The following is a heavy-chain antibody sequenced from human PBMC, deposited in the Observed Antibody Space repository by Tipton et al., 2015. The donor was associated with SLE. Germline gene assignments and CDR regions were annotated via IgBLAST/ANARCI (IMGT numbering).Heavy chain of an antibody. Sequence: TLSLTCTVSGGSISSRNYYWSWIRQSAGKGLEWIGHIYTSGSTNYNPSLKSRVTISADTSRNQFPLKLNSMTAADTAVYYCARGFTVGFGELLLIKYSYGMDVWGQGTTVTVSS. CDR2: IYTSGST. V-gene: IGHV4-61*09. CDR1: GGSISSRNYY. D-gene: IGHD3-10*01. J-gene: IGHJ6*02. CDR3: ARGFTVGFGELLLIKYSYGMDV.